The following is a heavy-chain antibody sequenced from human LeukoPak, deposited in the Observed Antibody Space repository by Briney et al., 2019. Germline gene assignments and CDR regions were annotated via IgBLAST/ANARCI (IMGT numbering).Heavy chain of an antibody. CDR2: ISGSGGST. Sequence: GGSLRLSCAASGFTFSSYAMSWVRQAPGKGLEWVSAISGSGGSTYYADSVKGLFTISRDNSKNTLYLQMNSLRAEDTAVYYCARDVKAVAGNRGFDYWGQGTLVTVSS. V-gene: IGHV3-23*01. CDR3: ARDVKAVAGNRGFDY. D-gene: IGHD6-19*01. J-gene: IGHJ4*02. CDR1: GFTFSSYA.